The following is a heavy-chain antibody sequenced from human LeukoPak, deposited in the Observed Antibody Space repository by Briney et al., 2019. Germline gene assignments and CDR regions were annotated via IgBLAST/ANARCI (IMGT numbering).Heavy chain of an antibody. CDR2: IYYSGST. D-gene: IGHD4-17*01. J-gene: IGHJ4*02. Sequence: SETLSLTCTVSGGSVSSSLHSWGGVRQPPEKGLEWIGSIYYSGSTNYNASFNSPVTMSLDRSKDQFSLNLTSVGATDTAVYYCARHFYGDYVFEYSGKGTLVTVTS. CDR1: GGSVSSSLHS. V-gene: IGHV4-39*01. CDR3: ARHFYGDYVFEY.